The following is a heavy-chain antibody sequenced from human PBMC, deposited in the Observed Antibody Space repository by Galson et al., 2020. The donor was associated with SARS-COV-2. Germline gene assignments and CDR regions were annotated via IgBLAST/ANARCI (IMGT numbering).Heavy chain of an antibody. Sequence: GGSLRLSCKGSGYSFTSYWIGWVRQMPGKGLEWMGIIYPGDSDTRYSPSFQGQVTISADKSISTAYLQWSSLKASDTAMYYCARHSLWFGELLGVDFDYWGQGTLVTVSS. CDR3: ARHSLWFGELLGVDFDY. CDR1: GYSFTSYW. D-gene: IGHD3-10*01. J-gene: IGHJ4*02. V-gene: IGHV5-51*01. CDR2: IYPGDSDT.